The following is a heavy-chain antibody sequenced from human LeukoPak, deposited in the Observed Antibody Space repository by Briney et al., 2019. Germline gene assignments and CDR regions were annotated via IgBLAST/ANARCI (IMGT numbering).Heavy chain of an antibody. V-gene: IGHV1-46*01. Sequence: ASVTVSCKASGYTFTSYYIHWVRQAPGQGLQWMGIINPSGGRTNYAQKFQGRVTMTRDTSTSTVYMDLSSLRSEDTAVYYCARTSGRCDYRCFDYWGQGTLVTISS. J-gene: IGHJ4*02. CDR3: ARTSGRCDYRCFDY. CDR2: INPSGGRT. D-gene: IGHD4-17*01. CDR1: GYTFTSYY.